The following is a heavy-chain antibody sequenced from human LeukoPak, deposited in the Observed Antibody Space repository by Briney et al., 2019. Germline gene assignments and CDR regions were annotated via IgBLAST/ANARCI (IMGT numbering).Heavy chain of an antibody. J-gene: IGHJ4*02. CDR3: ASDLWGVGPSLVGYYFDH. Sequence: ASVKVSXKASGYTFTAYYMHWVRQAPGQGLEWMGWINPSSDGTNYAQNFQGRVTMTRDTSISTAYMELSRLRSDDTAVYYCASDLWGVGPSLVGYYFDHWGQGTRVTVSS. D-gene: IGHD1-26*01. CDR2: INPSSDGT. CDR1: GYTFTAYY. V-gene: IGHV1-2*02.